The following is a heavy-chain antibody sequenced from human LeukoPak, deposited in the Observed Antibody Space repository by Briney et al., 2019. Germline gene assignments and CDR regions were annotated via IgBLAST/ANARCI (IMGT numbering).Heavy chain of an antibody. Sequence: GASVKVSCKASGYTFTGYYMHWVRQAPGRELEWMGWINPNSGGTNYAQKFQGRVTMTRDTSISTAYMELSRLRSDDTAVYYCAGSNYDILTGLEGGFDYWGQGTLVTVSS. J-gene: IGHJ4*02. CDR2: INPNSGGT. V-gene: IGHV1-2*02. CDR1: GYTFTGYY. D-gene: IGHD3-9*01. CDR3: AGSNYDILTGLEGGFDY.